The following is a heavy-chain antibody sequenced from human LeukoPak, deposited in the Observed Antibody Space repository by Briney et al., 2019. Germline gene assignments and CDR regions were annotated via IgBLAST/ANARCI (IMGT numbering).Heavy chain of an antibody. CDR1: GFTFSSYA. CDR2: ISSYGGST. CDR3: ARDGGRDGYNMYYFDH. J-gene: IGHJ4*02. D-gene: IGHD5-24*01. Sequence: GGSLRLSCAASGFTFSSYAMPWVRQAPGKGLGYVSAISSYGGSTYYANSVKGRFTITRDNSKNTLYLQMGSLRAEDMAVYYCARDGGRDGYNMYYFDHWGQGTLVTVSS. V-gene: IGHV3-64*01.